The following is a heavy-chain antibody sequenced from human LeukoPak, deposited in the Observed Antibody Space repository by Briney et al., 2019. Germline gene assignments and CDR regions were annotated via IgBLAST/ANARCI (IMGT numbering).Heavy chain of an antibody. CDR3: ARRHDDNLPGYYYYGMDV. D-gene: IGHD1-1*01. J-gene: IGHJ6*02. CDR2: IYYSGST. Sequence: KASETLSLTCTVSGGSISSSSYYWGWIRQPPGKGLEWIGSIYYSGSTYYNPSLKSRVTISVDTSKNQFSLKLSSVTAADTAVYYCARRHDDNLPGYYYYGMDVWGQGTTVTVSS. V-gene: IGHV4-39*01. CDR1: GGSISSSSYY.